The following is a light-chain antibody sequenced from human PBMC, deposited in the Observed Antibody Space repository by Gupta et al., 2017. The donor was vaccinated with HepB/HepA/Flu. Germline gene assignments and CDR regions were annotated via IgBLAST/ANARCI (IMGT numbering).Light chain of an antibody. Sequence: EIVMTQSPPTLSVSPGERATLSCRASQSVSSNLAWYQQKPGQAPRLLIYGASTRATGIPARFSGSGSGTEFTLTISSLQSEDFAVYYCQQYKNWPECSFGQGTKLEIK. CDR2: GAS. CDR1: QSVSSN. V-gene: IGKV3-15*01. J-gene: IGKJ2*04. CDR3: QQYKNWPECS.